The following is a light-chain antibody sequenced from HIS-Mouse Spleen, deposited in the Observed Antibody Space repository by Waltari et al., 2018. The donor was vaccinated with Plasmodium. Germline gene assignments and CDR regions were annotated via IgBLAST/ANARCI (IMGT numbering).Light chain of an antibody. CDR2: LGT. CDR1: QSLRHSNGYNY. J-gene: IGKJ4*01. V-gene: IGKV2-28*01. CDR3: MQALQTRT. Sequence: DIVMTQSPLSLPVTPGEPASISCRSSQSLRHSNGYNYLDWYLQKPGQSQQLLIYLGTNRASGVPDRFSGSGSGTDYTLKISRVEAEDVGVYYCMQALQTRTFGGGTKVESK.